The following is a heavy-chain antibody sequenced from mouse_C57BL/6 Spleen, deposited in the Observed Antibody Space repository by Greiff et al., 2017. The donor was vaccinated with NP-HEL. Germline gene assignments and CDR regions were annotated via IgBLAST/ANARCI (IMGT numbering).Heavy chain of an antibody. V-gene: IGHV1-74*01. CDR1: GYTFTSYW. D-gene: IGHD4-1*01. J-gene: IGHJ3*01. CDR3: AMELTGASWFAY. CDR2: IHPSDSDT. Sequence: VQLQQSGAELVKPGASVKVSCKASGYTFTSYWMHWVKQRPGQGLEWIGRIHPSDSDTNYNQKFKGKATLTVDKSSSTAYMQLSSLTSEDSAVYYCAMELTGASWFAYWGQGTLVTVSA.